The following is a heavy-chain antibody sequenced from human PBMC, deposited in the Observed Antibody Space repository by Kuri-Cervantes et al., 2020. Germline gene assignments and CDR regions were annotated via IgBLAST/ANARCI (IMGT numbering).Heavy chain of an antibody. J-gene: IGHJ5*02. V-gene: IGHV3-21*01. CDR3: ARAGPTYCSSTSCYAGGFDP. CDR1: GFTFSSYS. Sequence: GESLKISCAASGFTFSSYSMNWVRQAPGKGLEWVSSISSSSSYIYYADSVKGRFTISRDNAKNSLYLQMNSLRAEDTAVYYCARAGPTYCSSTSCYAGGFDPWGQGTLVTVSS. D-gene: IGHD2-2*01. CDR2: ISSSSSYI.